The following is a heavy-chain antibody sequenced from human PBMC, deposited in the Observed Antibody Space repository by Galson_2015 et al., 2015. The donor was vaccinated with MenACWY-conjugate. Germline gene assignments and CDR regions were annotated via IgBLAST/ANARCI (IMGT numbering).Heavy chain of an antibody. CDR3: ASFLEWLNFDI. D-gene: IGHD3-3*01. V-gene: IGHV1-18*01. J-gene: IGHJ3*02. CDR2: ISAYNGTA. CDR1: GYTFTSYG. Sequence: SVKVSCKASGYTFTSYGISWVRQAPGQGLEWMGWISAYNGTANYAQKFQGRVTITADESTSTAYMELSSLRSEDTAVYYCASFLEWLNFDIWGQGTMVTVSS.